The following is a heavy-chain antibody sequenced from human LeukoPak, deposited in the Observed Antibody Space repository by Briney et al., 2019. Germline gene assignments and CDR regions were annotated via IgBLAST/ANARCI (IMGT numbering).Heavy chain of an antibody. J-gene: IGHJ4*02. V-gene: IGHV5-51*01. CDR3: AREGRSSSPMDY. CDR1: GYSFTRYW. CDR2: IYPADSDT. Sequence: GESLKISCKGSGYSFTRYWIGWVRQMPETGLEWMGVIYPADSDTTYNPSFQGQVTISVDRSINTAYLQWSSLKASDTAMYYCAREGRSSSPMDYWGQGTLVTVSS. D-gene: IGHD6-6*01.